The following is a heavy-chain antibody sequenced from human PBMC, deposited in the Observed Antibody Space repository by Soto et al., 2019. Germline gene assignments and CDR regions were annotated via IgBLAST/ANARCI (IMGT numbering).Heavy chain of an antibody. D-gene: IGHD5-12*01. CDR1: GFTFHDYY. J-gene: IGHJ6*02. Sequence: PGGSLRLSCAAPGFTFHDYYMNWIPQAPGEGLEWVSYISISSSYTNYADSVKGRFTISRDNAKKSLYLQMNSLRGEDTAVYYCARGWRGYDSHYYYYGLDVWGQGATVTVSS. V-gene: IGHV3-11*05. CDR2: ISISSSYT. CDR3: ARGWRGYDSHYYYYGLDV.